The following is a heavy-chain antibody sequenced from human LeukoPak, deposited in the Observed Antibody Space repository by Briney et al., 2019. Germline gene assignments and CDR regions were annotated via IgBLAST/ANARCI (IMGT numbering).Heavy chain of an antibody. D-gene: IGHD5-12*01. CDR3: ASAIVAPDQDPPFDY. J-gene: IGHJ4*02. V-gene: IGHV3-11*01. CDR1: GFIFSDHY. Sequence: PGGSLRLSCAASGFIFSDHYMSWVRQAPGKGLEWISYIDKSGFTIKYAGSVKGRFTISRDNSKNSLFLHMSSLRAEDTAVYYCASAIVAPDQDPPFDYWGQGTLVTVSS. CDR2: IDKSGFTI.